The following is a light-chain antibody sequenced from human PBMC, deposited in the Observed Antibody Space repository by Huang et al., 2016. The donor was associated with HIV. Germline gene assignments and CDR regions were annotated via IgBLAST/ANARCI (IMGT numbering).Light chain of an antibody. CDR3: QQYENLHT. CDR2: DAS. CDR1: QDISNY. Sequence: DIQMTQSPSSLSASVGDRVTITCQASQDISNYLNWYQQKPGKAPKLLIYDASNLETGVPSRFSGSGSGTDFTFTISSLQPEDIATYYCQQYENLHTFGQGTKLEIK. V-gene: IGKV1-33*01. J-gene: IGKJ2*01.